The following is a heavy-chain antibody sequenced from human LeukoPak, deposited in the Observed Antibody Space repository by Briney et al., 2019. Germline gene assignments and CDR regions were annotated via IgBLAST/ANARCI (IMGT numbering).Heavy chain of an antibody. V-gene: IGHV3-21*01. J-gene: IGHJ4*02. CDR3: ARGAHYYYDSSGYSYGDDY. D-gene: IGHD3-22*01. CDR2: ISSSSSYI. CDR1: GFTFTNYN. Sequence: PGGSLRLSCADSGFTFTNYNMNWVRQAPGKGLEWVSSISSSSSYIYYADSVKGRFTISRDNAKNSLYLQMNSLRAEDTAVYYCARGAHYYYDSSGYSYGDDYWGQGTLVTVSS.